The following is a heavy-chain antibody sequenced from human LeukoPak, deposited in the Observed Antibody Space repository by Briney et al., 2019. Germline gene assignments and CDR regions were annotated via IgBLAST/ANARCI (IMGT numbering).Heavy chain of an antibody. D-gene: IGHD1-26*01. Sequence: GGSLILSCAASGFTFSTYGMHWVRQAPGKGLEWVAVISYDGSNKYYADSVKGRFTISRDNSKNTLYLQMNSLRAEDTAVYYCAKAIYSGSYYGLYFQHWGQGTLVTVSS. J-gene: IGHJ1*01. CDR1: GFTFSTYG. CDR3: AKAIYSGSYYGLYFQH. V-gene: IGHV3-30*18. CDR2: ISYDGSNK.